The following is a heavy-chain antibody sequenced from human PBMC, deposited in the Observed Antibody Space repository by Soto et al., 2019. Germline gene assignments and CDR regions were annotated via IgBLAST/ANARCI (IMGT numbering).Heavy chain of an antibody. Sequence: SETLSLTCTVSGGSISSGGYYWSWIRQHPGKGLEWIGYIYYSGSTYYNPSLKSRVTISVDTSKNQFSLKLSSVTAADTAVYYCPSSRLREAAVGPWGQGTLVTVSS. D-gene: IGHD1-26*01. CDR2: IYYSGST. J-gene: IGHJ5*02. V-gene: IGHV4-31*03. CDR3: PSSRLREAAVGP. CDR1: GGSISSGGYY.